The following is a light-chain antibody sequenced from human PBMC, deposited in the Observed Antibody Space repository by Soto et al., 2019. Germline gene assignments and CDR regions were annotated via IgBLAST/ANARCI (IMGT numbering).Light chain of an antibody. CDR3: SSYTSSSTRV. J-gene: IGLJ1*01. CDR2: DVS. CDR1: SSDVGGYNY. V-gene: IGLV2-14*01. Sequence: QSVLTQPASVSGSPGQSIAISCTGTSSDVGGYNYVSWYQQHPGKAPKLMIYDVSNRPSGVSNRFSGSKSGNTASLTISGLQADVEADYYCSSYTSSSTRVFGTGTKLTVL.